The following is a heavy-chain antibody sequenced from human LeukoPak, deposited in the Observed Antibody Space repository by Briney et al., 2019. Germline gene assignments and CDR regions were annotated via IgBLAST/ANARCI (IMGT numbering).Heavy chain of an antibody. Sequence: GGSLRLSCAGSGYPFSSYWMHWVRQVPGKGLVWVSRINEGGSSTSYAESVRGRFTISRDNAKNSLYLQMNSLRAEDTAVYYCARDYMFTGNDYGDRPRDYWGQGTLVTVSS. V-gene: IGHV3-74*01. J-gene: IGHJ4*02. CDR3: ARDYMFTGNDYGDRPRDY. CDR2: INEGGSST. CDR1: GYPFSSYW. D-gene: IGHD4-17*01.